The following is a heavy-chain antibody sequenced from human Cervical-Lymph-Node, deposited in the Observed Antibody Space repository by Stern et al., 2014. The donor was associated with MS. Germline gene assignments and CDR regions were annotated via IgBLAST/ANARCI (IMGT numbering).Heavy chain of an antibody. CDR2: VVVGTSNT. CDR1: GFAFSSSA. V-gene: IGHV1-58*01. D-gene: IGHD6-6*01. Sequence: QMQLVQSGPEVKKPGTSVKVSCKASGFAFSSSAVQWVRQARGQRLEGVGWVVVGTSNTNYAQKFQERVTITRDMSTSTAYMELSSLRSEDTAVYYCAARPFAYSTSPGWFDPWGQGTLVTVSS. CDR3: AARPFAYSTSPGWFDP. J-gene: IGHJ5*02.